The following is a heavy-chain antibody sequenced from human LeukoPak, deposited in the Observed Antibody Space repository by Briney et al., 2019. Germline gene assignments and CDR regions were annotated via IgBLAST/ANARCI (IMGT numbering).Heavy chain of an antibody. Sequence: GGSLRLSCAASGFIFSSYAMHWVRQAPGKGLEWVAVISYDGSNKYYADSVKGRFTISRDNSKNTLYLQMNSLRAEDTAVYYCARDGSVTTFFFRYFQHWGQGTLVTVSS. CDR3: ARDGSVTTFFFRYFQH. V-gene: IGHV3-30-3*01. CDR1: GFIFSSYA. D-gene: IGHD4-17*01. CDR2: ISYDGSNK. J-gene: IGHJ1*01.